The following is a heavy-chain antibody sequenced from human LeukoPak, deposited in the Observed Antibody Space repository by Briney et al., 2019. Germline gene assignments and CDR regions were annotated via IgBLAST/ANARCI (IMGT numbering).Heavy chain of an antibody. CDR2: IIPIFGTA. CDR1: GGTFSSYA. CDR3: ARAEVAGYCSSTSCLYFDY. D-gene: IGHD2-2*01. Sequence: SVKVSCKASGGTFSSYAISWVRQAPGQGLEWMGGIIPIFGTANYAQKFQGRVTITADESTSTAYMELSSLRSEDTAVYYCARAEVAGYCSSTSCLYFDYWGQGALVTVSS. J-gene: IGHJ4*02. V-gene: IGHV1-69*01.